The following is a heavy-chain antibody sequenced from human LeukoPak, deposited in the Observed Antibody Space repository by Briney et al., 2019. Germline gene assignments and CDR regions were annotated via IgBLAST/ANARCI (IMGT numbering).Heavy chain of an antibody. D-gene: IGHD4-17*01. V-gene: IGHV3-48*02. CDR3: ARDSNYYGDYEYFQH. J-gene: IGHJ1*01. CDR1: GFAFSSFS. CDR2: ITGTGSTV. Sequence: PGGSLRLSCAASGFAFSSFSMNWVRHTPGKGLEWLSYITGTGSTVYYADSVKGRFTNSRDNAKNSLYLQMNSLRDEDTAVYYCARDSNYYGDYEYFQHWGQGTLVTVSS.